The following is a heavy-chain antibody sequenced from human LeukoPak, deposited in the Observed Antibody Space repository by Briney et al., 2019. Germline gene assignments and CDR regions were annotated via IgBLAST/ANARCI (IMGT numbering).Heavy chain of an antibody. CDR3: ARETAYGDYISYYYYYGMDV. J-gene: IGHJ6*02. CDR2: ISYDGRNK. CDR1: GFTFTNYG. V-gene: IGHV3-33*05. D-gene: IGHD4-17*01. Sequence: GRSLRLSCVASGFTFTNYGMHWVRQAPGKGLEWVAVISYDGRNKYYTDSVKGRFTISRDNSKNTLYLQMNSLRAEDTAVYYCARETAYGDYISYYYYYGMDVWGQGTTVTVSS.